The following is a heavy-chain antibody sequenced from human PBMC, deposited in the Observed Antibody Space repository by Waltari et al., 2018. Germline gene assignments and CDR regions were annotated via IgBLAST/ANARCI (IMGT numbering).Heavy chain of an antibody. V-gene: IGHV3-53*01. D-gene: IGHD2-15*01. J-gene: IGHJ6*03. CDR2: SYTVGTT. CDR3: ARVAGTALHRYYHYYMDL. CDR1: GFSVSDNF. Sequence: EVEVVESGGGLMQPGGSLRLSCAASGFSVSDNFISWVRQAPGKGLEWVSISYTVGTTYVAESVKGRFTISRDNSRNTVYLQMNSLRVEDTAVYFCARVAGTALHRYYHYYMDLWGKGTTVTVSS.